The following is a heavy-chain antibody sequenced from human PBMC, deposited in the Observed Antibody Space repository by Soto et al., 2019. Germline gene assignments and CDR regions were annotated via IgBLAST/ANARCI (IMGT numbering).Heavy chain of an antibody. J-gene: IGHJ4*02. CDR1: GGSISSYY. CDR3: ARGPRYYDSSGYYYALDY. D-gene: IGHD3-22*01. V-gene: IGHV4-59*01. CDR2: IYYSGST. Sequence: QVQLQESGPGLVKPSETLSLTCTVSGGSISSYYWSWIRQPPGKGLEWIGYIYYSGSTNYNPSLQSRVTISVDTSKNQFSLKLSSVTAADTAVYYCARGPRYYDSSGYYYALDYWGQGTLVTVSP.